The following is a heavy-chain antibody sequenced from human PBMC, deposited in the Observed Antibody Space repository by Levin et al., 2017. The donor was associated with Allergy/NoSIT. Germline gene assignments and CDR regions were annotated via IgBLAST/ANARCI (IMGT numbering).Heavy chain of an antibody. CDR3: AREEGPWELLEY. CDR2: ISYDGSNK. D-gene: IGHD1-26*01. CDR1: GFTFSSYA. V-gene: IGHV3-30*04. J-gene: IGHJ4*02. Sequence: GGSLRLSCAASGFTFSSYAMHWVRQAPGKGLEWVAVISYDGSNKYYADSVKGRFTISRDNSKNTLYLQMNSLRAEDTAVYYCAREEGPWELLEYWGQGTLVTVSS.